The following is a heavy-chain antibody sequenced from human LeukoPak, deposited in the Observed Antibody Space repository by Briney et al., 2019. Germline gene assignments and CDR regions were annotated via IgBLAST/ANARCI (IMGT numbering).Heavy chain of an antibody. Sequence: GGSLRLSCAASGFTFSSYGMSWVRQAPGKGLEWVSAISGSGGSTYYADSVKGRFTISRDNSKNTLYLQMNSLRAEDTAVYYCAKDRGVDTAIRFFFDYWGQGTLVTVSS. CDR2: ISGSGGST. J-gene: IGHJ4*02. V-gene: IGHV3-23*01. D-gene: IGHD5-18*01. CDR3: AKDRGVDTAIRFFFDY. CDR1: GFTFSSYG.